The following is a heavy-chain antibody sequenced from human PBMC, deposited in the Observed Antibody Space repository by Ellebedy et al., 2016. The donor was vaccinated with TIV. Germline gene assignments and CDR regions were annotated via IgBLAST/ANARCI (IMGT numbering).Heavy chain of an antibody. D-gene: IGHD2/OR15-2a*01. CDR3: ARGIRGASTFDY. J-gene: IGHJ4*02. V-gene: IGHV4-59*01. CDR1: GGSISGFY. CDR2: FSYSGNT. Sequence: MPSETLSLTCTVSGGSISGFYWSWMRQPPGKGLEWIGYFSYSGNTDYNPSLQSRVTISVDTSESQFSLKLTSLTAADTAIYYCARGIRGASTFDYWGQGTLVSVSS.